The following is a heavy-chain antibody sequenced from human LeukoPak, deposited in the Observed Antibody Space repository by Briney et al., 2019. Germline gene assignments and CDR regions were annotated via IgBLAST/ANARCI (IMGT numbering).Heavy chain of an antibody. CDR2: IIPIFGTA. CDR3: ARDRDYYDSSGYYGY. D-gene: IGHD3-22*01. V-gene: IGHV1-69*05. Sequence: SVKVSCKASGGTFSSYAISWVRQAPGQGLKWMGGIIPIFGTANYAQKFKGRVTITTDESTSTAYMELSSLRSEDTAVYYCARDRDYYDSSGYYGYWGQGTLVTVSS. J-gene: IGHJ4*02. CDR1: GGTFSSYA.